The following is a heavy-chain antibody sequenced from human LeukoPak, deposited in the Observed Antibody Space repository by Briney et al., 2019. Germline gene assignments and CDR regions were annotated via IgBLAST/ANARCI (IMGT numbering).Heavy chain of an antibody. D-gene: IGHD2-21*02. CDR1: GYSISSGYY. Sequence: SETLSLTCTVSGYSISSGYYWGWIRQPPGKGLEWIGYIYYSGSTNYNPSLKSRVTISVDTSKNQFSLKLSSVTAADTAVYYCARLVVVTAIRAGWFDPWGQGTLVTVSS. CDR3: ARLVVVTAIRAGWFDP. V-gene: IGHV4-61*05. J-gene: IGHJ5*02. CDR2: IYYSGST.